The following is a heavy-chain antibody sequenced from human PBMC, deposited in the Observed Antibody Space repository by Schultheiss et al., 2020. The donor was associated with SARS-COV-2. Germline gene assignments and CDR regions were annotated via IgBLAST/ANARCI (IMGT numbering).Heavy chain of an antibody. D-gene: IGHD2-15*01. J-gene: IGHJ3*01. V-gene: IGHV1-18*01. CDR1: GYTFTSYG. CDR2: ISAYNGNT. CDR3: ARGPHIVVVVAATGGPGAFDL. Sequence: ASVKVSCKASGYTFTSYGISWVRQAPGQGLEWMGWISAYNGNTNYAQKLQGRVTMTTDTSTSTAYMELRSLRSDDTAVYYCARGPHIVVVVAATGGPGAFDLSGEVTIVNVSS.